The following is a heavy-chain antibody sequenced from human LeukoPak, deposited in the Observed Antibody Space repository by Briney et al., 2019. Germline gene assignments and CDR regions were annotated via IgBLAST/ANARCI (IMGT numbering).Heavy chain of an antibody. J-gene: IGHJ4*02. CDR3: AKDLMRSSTSCYFDY. CDR2: ISGSGGST. D-gene: IGHD2-2*01. CDR1: GFTFSSYA. Sequence: GGSLRLSCAASGFTFSSYAMSWVRQASGKGLEWVSAISGSGGSTYYADSVKGRFTISRDNSKNTQYLQMNSLRAEDTAVYYCAKDLMRSSTSCYFDYWGQGTLVTVSS. V-gene: IGHV3-23*01.